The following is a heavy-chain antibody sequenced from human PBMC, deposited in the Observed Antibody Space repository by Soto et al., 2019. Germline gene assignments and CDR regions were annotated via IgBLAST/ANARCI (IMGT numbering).Heavy chain of an antibody. CDR1: GYSFTSYW. CDR2: IYPGDSDT. V-gene: IGHV5-51*01. CDR3: ARGYYDILTGYYSPFDY. Sequence: GESLKISCKGSGYSFTSYWIGWVRQMPGKGLEWMGIIYPGDSDTRYSPSFQGQVTISADKSISTAYLQWSSLKASDTAMYYCARGYYDILTGYYSPFDYWGQGTLVTVSS. D-gene: IGHD3-9*01. J-gene: IGHJ4*02.